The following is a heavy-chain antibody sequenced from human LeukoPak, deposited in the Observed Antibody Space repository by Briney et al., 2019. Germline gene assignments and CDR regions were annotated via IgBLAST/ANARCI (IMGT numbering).Heavy chain of an antibody. CDR1: GHTFTYRY. CDR3: ASGTYYDILTGQVDAFDI. Sequence: SVKVSCKASGHTFTYRYLHWVRQAPGQALEWMGWITPFNGNTNYAQKFQDRVTITRDRSMSTAYMELSSLRSEDTAMYYCASGTYYDILTGQVDAFDIWGQGTMVTVSS. J-gene: IGHJ3*02. CDR2: ITPFNGNT. V-gene: IGHV1-45*02. D-gene: IGHD3-9*01.